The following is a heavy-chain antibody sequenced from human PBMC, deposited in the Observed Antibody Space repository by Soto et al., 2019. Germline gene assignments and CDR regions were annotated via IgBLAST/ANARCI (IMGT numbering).Heavy chain of an antibody. V-gene: IGHV3-23*01. J-gene: IGHJ4*02. CDR1: GFTFNNYA. CDR3: TKSIGTYPNYYFDY. CDR2: ISGSGAGT. D-gene: IGHD1-26*01. Sequence: GGSLRLSCAASGFTFNNYAVNWVRQAPGKALEWVSSISGSGAGTHYADSVKGRFTISRDNSKNTLFLQTSSLRAEDTAVYYCTKSIGTYPNYYFDYWGQGTLVTVSS.